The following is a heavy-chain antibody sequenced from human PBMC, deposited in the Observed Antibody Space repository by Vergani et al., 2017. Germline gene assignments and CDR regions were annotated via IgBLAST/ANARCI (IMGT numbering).Heavy chain of an antibody. CDR2: ISYDGSNK. CDR3: AKDRAAATYYFDS. J-gene: IGHJ4*02. CDR1: GFTFSNYG. V-gene: IGHV3-30*18. D-gene: IGHD6-13*01. Sequence: QVQVVESGGGVVQPGRSLKLSCAASGFTFSNYGMHWVRQAPGKGLEWVAGISYDGSNKYYAEYVKGRFTISRDNSKNTLYLQMKSLRVDDTAVYYCAKDRAAATYYFDSWGQGTLVTVSS.